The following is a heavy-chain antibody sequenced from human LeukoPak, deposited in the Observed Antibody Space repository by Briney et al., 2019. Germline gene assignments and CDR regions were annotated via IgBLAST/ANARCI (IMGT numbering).Heavy chain of an antibody. D-gene: IGHD3-22*01. CDR2: IYYTGST. Sequence: SSETLSLTCTVSGGPISSSSYYWGWIRQPPGKGLEWIGSIYYTGSTYYNPSLKSRVTISVDTSKNQFSLKLSSVTAADTAVYYCARMVIGDFDYWGQGTLVTVSS. J-gene: IGHJ4*02. CDR1: GGPISSSSYY. CDR3: ARMVIGDFDY. V-gene: IGHV4-39*01.